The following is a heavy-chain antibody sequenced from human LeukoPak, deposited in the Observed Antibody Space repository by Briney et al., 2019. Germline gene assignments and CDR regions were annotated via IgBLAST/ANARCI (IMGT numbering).Heavy chain of an antibody. CDR3: ARSMVRGVIIYNWFDP. V-gene: IGHV1-69*04. CDR2: IIPILGIA. J-gene: IGHJ5*02. CDR1: GGTFSSYA. Sequence: GSSVKVSCKASGGTFSSYAISWVRQAPGQGLEWMGRIIPILGIANYAQKFQGRVTITADKSTSTAYMELSSLRSEDTAVYYCARSMVRGVIIYNWFDPWGQGTLVTVSS. D-gene: IGHD3-10*01.